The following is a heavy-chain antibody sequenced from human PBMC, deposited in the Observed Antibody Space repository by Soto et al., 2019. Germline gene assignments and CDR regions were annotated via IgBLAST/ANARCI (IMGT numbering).Heavy chain of an antibody. CDR2: ISWNSGSI. Sequence: GGSLRLSCAASGFTFDDYAMHWVRQAPGKGLEWVSGISWNSGSIGYADSVKGRFTISRDNAKNSLYLQMNSLRAEDTALYYCAKGITGTTLGYYYGMDVWGQGTTVTVSS. J-gene: IGHJ6*02. CDR1: GFTFDDYA. CDR3: AKGITGTTLGYYYGMDV. V-gene: IGHV3-9*01. D-gene: IGHD1-20*01.